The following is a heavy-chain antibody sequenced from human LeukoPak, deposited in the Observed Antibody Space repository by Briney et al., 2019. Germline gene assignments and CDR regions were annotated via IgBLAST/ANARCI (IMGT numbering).Heavy chain of an antibody. CDR1: GGSINSSSYY. Sequence: KPSETLSLTCTVSGGSINSSSYYWGWIRQPPGKGLEWIGSIYYSGSTYYNPSLKSRVTISVDTSKNQFSLKLSSVTAADTAVYYCARAHVTRYAFDIWGQGTMVTVSS. CDR3: ARAHVTRYAFDI. J-gene: IGHJ3*02. V-gene: IGHV4-39*07. CDR2: IYYSGST.